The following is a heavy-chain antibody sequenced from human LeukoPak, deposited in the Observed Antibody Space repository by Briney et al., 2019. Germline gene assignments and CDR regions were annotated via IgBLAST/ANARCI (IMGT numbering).Heavy chain of an antibody. V-gene: IGHV4-59*01. CDR2: IYYSGST. CDR3: ARGAILNDFWSGLDC. CDR1: GGSISSYY. J-gene: IGHJ4*02. D-gene: IGHD3-3*01. Sequence: SETLSLTCTVSGGSISSYYWSWIRQPPGKGLEWIGYIYYSGSTNYNPSLKNRVTISVDTSKNQFSLKLSSVTAADTAVYYCARGAILNDFWSGLDCWGQGTLVTVSS.